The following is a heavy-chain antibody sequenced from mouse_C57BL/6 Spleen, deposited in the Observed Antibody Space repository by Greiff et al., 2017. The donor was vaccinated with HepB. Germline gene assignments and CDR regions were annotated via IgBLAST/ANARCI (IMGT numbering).Heavy chain of an antibody. Sequence: QVQLQQSGAELARPGASVKVSCQASGYTFTSYGLSWVKQRNGQGLEWIGEIYPRSGNTYYNEKFKGKATLTADKSSSTAYMELRSLTSEDSAVYFCARPPYLMDYWGQGTSVTVSS. CDR1: GYTFTSYG. D-gene: IGHD5-1*01. CDR3: ARPPYLMDY. V-gene: IGHV1-81*01. CDR2: IYPRSGNT. J-gene: IGHJ4*01.